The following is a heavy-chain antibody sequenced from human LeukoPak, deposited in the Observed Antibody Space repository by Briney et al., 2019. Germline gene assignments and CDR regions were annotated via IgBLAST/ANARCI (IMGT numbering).Heavy chain of an antibody. D-gene: IGHD5-24*01. CDR2: INPNTGDT. CDR3: AKEEISWFDP. CDR1: GYLFFAYY. Sequence: ASVKVSCKTSGYLFFAYYIHWVRLAPGQGLEWMGWINPNTGDTNYAQKFQGRVTLARDTSISGVYMDLTGLKSDDTAIYYCAKEEISWFDPWGQGTLVNVSS. J-gene: IGHJ5*02. V-gene: IGHV1-2*02.